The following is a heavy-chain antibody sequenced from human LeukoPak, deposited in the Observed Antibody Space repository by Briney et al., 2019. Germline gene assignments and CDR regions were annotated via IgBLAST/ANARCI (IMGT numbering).Heavy chain of an antibody. V-gene: IGHV4-31*03. CDR2: IYYSGST. J-gene: IGHJ4*02. CDR1: GGSISSGGYY. D-gene: IGHD6-13*01. Sequence: SETLSLTCTVSGGSISSGGYYWSWIRQHPGKGLEWIGYIYYSGSTYYNPSLKSRVTISVDTSKNQFSLKLSSVTAADTDVYYCARGTAAGPFDYWGQGTLVTVSS. CDR3: ARGTAAGPFDY.